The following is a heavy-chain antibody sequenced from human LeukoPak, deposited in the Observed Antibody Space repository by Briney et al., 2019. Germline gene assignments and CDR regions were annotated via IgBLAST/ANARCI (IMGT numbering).Heavy chain of an antibody. CDR3: ARVTYDFWSGYSFDY. CDR2: IKQDGSEK. D-gene: IGHD3-3*01. J-gene: IGHJ4*02. CDR1: GFTFSSYW. V-gene: IGHV3-7*01. Sequence: GGSLRLSCAASGFTFSSYWMSWVRQAPGKGLEWVANIKQDGSEKYYVDSVKGRFTISRDNAKNSLHLQMNSLRAEDTAVYYCARVTYDFWSGYSFDYWGQGTLVTVSS.